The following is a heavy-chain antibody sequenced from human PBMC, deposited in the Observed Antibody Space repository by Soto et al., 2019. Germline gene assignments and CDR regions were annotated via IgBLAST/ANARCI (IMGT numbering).Heavy chain of an antibody. CDR1: GYTFTSYA. CDR2: ISAYNGNT. V-gene: IGHV1-18*01. D-gene: IGHD3-10*01. Sequence: QVQLVQSGAEVKKPGASVKVSCKASGYTFTSYAISWVRQAPGQGLEWMGWISAYNGNTNYAQKVQGRVTMTKDTSPSTAYMELRSLRSDDTAVYYCARGWFGEFVDYFDYWGQGTLVTVSS. J-gene: IGHJ4*02. CDR3: ARGWFGEFVDYFDY.